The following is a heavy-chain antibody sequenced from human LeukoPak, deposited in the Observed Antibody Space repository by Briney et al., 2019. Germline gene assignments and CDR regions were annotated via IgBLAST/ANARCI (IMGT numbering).Heavy chain of an antibody. J-gene: IGHJ5*02. Sequence: PSETLSLTCTVSGGSISSYYWSWIRQPPGKGLEWIGYIYYSGSTNYDPSLKSRVTISVDTSKNQFSLKLSSVTAADTAVYYCARYLRGWFDPWGQGTLVTVSS. CDR2: IYYSGST. V-gene: IGHV4-59*01. CDR1: GGSISSYY. CDR3: ARYLRGWFDP.